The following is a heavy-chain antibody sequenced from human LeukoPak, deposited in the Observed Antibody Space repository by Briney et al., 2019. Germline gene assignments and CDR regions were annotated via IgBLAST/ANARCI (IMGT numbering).Heavy chain of an antibody. D-gene: IGHD3-3*01. CDR3: ARGTWSGYGVYFDY. CDR2: ISSSSSFI. Sequence: PGGSLRLSCAASGFTSSSYSMYWVRQSPGKGLEWVSSISSSSSFIYYVDLVKGRFTISRDNAKNSLYLQMNSLRAEDTALYYCARGTWSGYGVYFDYWGQGTLVTVSS. J-gene: IGHJ4*02. V-gene: IGHV3-21*01. CDR1: GFTSSSYS.